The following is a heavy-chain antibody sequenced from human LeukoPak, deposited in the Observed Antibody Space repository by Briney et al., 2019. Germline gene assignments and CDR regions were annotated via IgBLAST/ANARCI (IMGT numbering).Heavy chain of an antibody. CDR2: XSSNGCST. J-gene: IGHJ3*02. D-gene: IGHD2-2*02. V-gene: IGHV3-64*01. CDR3: ASSVVPAAIHRDAFDI. Sequence: AXSSNGCSTYYANSVKGRFTISTDNSKNTLYLQMGSLRAEDLAVYYCASSVVPAAIHRDAFDIWGQGTMVTVSS.